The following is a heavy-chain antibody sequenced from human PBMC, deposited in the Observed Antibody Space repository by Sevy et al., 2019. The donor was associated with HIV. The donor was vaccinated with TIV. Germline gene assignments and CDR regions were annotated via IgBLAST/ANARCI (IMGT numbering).Heavy chain of an antibody. V-gene: IGHV3-21*01. CDR2: ISSSSTYI. J-gene: IGHJ6*02. CDR1: GFTLSTYN. D-gene: IGHD2-15*01. CDR3: ARDLVLPATTDYYYYGMDV. Sequence: GGSLRLSCTASGFTLSTYNMNWVRQAPGKGLEWVSSISSSSTYIYYADSVKGRFTISRDNAKNSLYLQMNSLRAEDTAVYYCARDLVLPATTDYYYYGMDVWGQGTTVTVSS.